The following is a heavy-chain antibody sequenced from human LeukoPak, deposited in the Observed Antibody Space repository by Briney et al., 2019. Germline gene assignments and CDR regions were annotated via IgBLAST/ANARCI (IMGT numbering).Heavy chain of an antibody. CDR3: ATGLDSLKVGAIFDY. V-gene: IGHV1-24*01. Sequence: ASVKVSCKVSGYTLTELSMHWVRQAPGKGLEWMGGFDAEDGETIYAQKFQGRVTMTEDTSTDTAYMELSSLRSEDTAVYYCATGLDSLKVGAIFDYWGQGTLVTVSS. CDR2: FDAEDGET. CDR1: GYTLTELS. J-gene: IGHJ4*02. D-gene: IGHD1-26*01.